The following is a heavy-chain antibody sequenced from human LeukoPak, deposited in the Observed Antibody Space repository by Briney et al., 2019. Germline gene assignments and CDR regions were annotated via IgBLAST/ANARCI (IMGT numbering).Heavy chain of an antibody. CDR2: IYSGGST. D-gene: IGHD2-8*02. CDR1: GFTVSSNY. J-gene: IGHJ4*02. V-gene: IGHV3-53*01. CDR3: ATYRQVLLPFES. Sequence: PGGSLRLSCAASGFTVSSNYMSWVRQAPGKGLEWVSVIYSGGSTYYADSVKGRFTISRDNSKNTLYLQMNSLRADDTAVYYCATYRQVLLPFESWGQGTLVTVSS.